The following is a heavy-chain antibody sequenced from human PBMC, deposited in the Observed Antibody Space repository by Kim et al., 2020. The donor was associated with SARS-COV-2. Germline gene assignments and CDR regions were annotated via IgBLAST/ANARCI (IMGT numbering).Heavy chain of an antibody. CDR3: ARVFMITFGGSGAFDI. D-gene: IGHD3-16*01. V-gene: IGHV3-30*04. Sequence: GGSLRLSCAASGFTFSSYAMHWVRQAPGKGLEWVAVISYDGSNKYYADSVKGRFTISRDNSKNTLYLQMNSLRAEDTAVYYCARVFMITFGGSGAFDIWGQGTMVTVSS. CDR2: ISYDGSNK. J-gene: IGHJ3*02. CDR1: GFTFSSYA.